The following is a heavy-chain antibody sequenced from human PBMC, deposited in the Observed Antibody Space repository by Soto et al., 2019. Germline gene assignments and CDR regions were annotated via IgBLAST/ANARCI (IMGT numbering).Heavy chain of an antibody. CDR3: VRGDNWSDEASDY. CDR1: GFSLSTSGMC. J-gene: IGHJ4*02. D-gene: IGHD1-1*01. Sequence: SGPTLVNPTQTLTLTCTFSGFSLSTSGMCVSWIRQPPGKALEWLARIDWDDDKYYSTSLKTRLTISRDTSKNQVVLTMTNMDPVDTAIYYCVRGDNWSDEASDYWGQGTLVTVSS. V-gene: IGHV2-70*11. CDR2: IDWDDDK.